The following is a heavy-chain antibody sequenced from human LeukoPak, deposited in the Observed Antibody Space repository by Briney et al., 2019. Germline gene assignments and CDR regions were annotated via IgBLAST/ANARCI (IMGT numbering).Heavy chain of an antibody. CDR1: GYTFTSYG. V-gene: IGHV1-18*01. Sequence: ASVKVSCKASGYTFTSYGISWVRQAPGQGVEWMGWISAYNGNTNYAQKLQGRVTMTTDTSTSTAYMELRSLRSDDTAVYYCARAEGIAAAGTDFDYWGQGTLVTVSS. CDR3: ARAEGIAAAGTDFDY. J-gene: IGHJ4*02. CDR2: ISAYNGNT. D-gene: IGHD6-13*01.